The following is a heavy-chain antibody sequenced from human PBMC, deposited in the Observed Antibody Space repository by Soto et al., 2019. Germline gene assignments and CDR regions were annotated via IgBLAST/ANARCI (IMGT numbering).Heavy chain of an antibody. CDR1: GDSVSLNSAA. D-gene: IGHD6-13*01. CDR2: TYYRSKWYN. V-gene: IGHV6-1*01. CDR3: ARGVDSSSWYVGYYYGMDV. Sequence: PSQTLSITCVISGDSVSLNSAAWNWIRQSPSRGLEWLGRTYYRSKWYNDYAVSVKSRITINPDTSKNQFSLQLNSVTPEDTAVYYCARGVDSSSWYVGYYYGMDVWGQGTTVTVSS. J-gene: IGHJ6*02.